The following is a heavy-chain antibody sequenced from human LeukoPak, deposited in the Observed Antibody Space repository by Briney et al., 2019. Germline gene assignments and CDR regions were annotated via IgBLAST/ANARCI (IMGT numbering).Heavy chain of an antibody. Sequence: SETLSLTCTVSGGSISNYYWSWIRQPPGKGLEWIAYIYYSGSTNYNPSLTSRVTISVDTSKNQFSLELSSVNAADTAVYYCARMSYIVAPGAATSREPGFDYWGQGTLVTVSS. CDR2: IYYSGST. V-gene: IGHV4-59*01. J-gene: IGHJ4*02. CDR3: ARMSYIVAPGAATSREPGFDY. CDR1: GGSISNYY. D-gene: IGHD6-25*01.